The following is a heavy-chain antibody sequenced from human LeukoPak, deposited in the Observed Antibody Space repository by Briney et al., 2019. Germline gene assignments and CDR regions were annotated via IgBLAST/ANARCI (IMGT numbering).Heavy chain of an antibody. J-gene: IGHJ3*02. V-gene: IGHV3-23*01. CDR3: ARDVYIYGDTTTAFDI. Sequence: GGSLRLSCATSGFIFSHHGMNWVRQAPGKGLEWVSGIRADAVTTYYADSVKGRFTISRDNSKNTLYLQMNSLRAEDTAVYYCARDVYIYGDTTTAFDIWGQGTMVTVSS. CDR2: IRADAVTT. D-gene: IGHD4-17*01. CDR1: GFIFSHHG.